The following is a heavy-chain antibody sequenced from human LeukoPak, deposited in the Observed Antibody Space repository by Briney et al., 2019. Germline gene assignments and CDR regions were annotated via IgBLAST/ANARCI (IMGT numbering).Heavy chain of an antibody. CDR3: ARLGGDNLGRNAFDI. Sequence: SETLSLTCTVSGGSVSSTAYYWGWIRQTPGKGLEWIGNAYVNGHTYYNPSLKSRVTIVVDTSKNELSLKLSSVTAADTAVYYCARLGGDNLGRNAFDIWGRGTLVTVSS. CDR1: GGSVSSTAYY. J-gene: IGHJ3*02. D-gene: IGHD2-21*02. V-gene: IGHV4-39*01. CDR2: AYVNGHT.